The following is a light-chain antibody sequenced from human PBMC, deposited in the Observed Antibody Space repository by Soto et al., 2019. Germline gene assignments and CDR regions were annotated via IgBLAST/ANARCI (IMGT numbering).Light chain of an antibody. J-gene: IGKJ1*01. V-gene: IGKV1-5*01. CDR2: DAS. CDR1: QSISSW. Sequence: DIQMTQSPSTLSASVGDRDTITCRASQSISSWLAWYQQKPGKAPKLLIYDASSLESGVPSRFSGSGSGTEFTLTISSLQPDDVATYYCQQYNSYSPWTFGQGTKVDIK. CDR3: QQYNSYSPWT.